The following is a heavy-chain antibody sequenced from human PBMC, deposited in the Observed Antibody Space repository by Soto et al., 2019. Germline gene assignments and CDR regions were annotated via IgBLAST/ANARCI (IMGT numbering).Heavy chain of an antibody. V-gene: IGHV1-3*05. CDR3: AGGESVVGDY. CDR1: GYTFTSYA. CDR2: INAGNGNT. D-gene: IGHD2-15*01. Sequence: QVQLVQSGAEEKKPGASVKVSCKASGYTFTSYAMHWVRQAPGQRIEWMGWINAGNGNTKCSQTFQDRVTITRDTSASTAYMEQSSAGSEGTDVYYCAGGESVVGDYWGQGTLVTVSS. J-gene: IGHJ4*02.